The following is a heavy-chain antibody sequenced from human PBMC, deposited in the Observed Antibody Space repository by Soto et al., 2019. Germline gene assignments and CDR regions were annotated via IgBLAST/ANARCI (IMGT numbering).Heavy chain of an antibody. CDR2: INSDGSST. Sequence: PGGSLRLSCAASGFTFSSYWMHWVRQAPGKGLVWVSRINSDGSSTSYADSVKGRFTISRDNAKNTLYLQMNSLRAEDTAVYYCASRGYCSGGSCSRYYYMDVWGKGTTVTVSS. CDR3: ASRGYCSGGSCSRYYYMDV. CDR1: GFTFSSYW. J-gene: IGHJ6*03. V-gene: IGHV3-74*01. D-gene: IGHD2-15*01.